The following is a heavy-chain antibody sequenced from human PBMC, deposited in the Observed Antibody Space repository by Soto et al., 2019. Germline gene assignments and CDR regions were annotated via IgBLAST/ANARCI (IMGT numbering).Heavy chain of an antibody. V-gene: IGHV3-23*01. D-gene: IGHD6-13*01. J-gene: IGHJ4*02. Sequence: GGSLRLSCAASGFTFSSYAMSWVRQAPGKGLEWVSAISGSGGSTYYADSVKGRFTISRDNSKNTLYLQMNSLRAEDTAVYYCAKDQIDRDIAPVVFTVFGYWGQGTLVTVSS. CDR1: GFTFSSYA. CDR3: AKDQIDRDIAPVVFTVFGY. CDR2: ISGSGGST.